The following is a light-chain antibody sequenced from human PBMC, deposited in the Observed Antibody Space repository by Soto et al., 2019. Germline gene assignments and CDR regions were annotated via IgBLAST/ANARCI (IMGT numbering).Light chain of an antibody. CDR3: QKRGHWPS. CDR1: QSLDNY. J-gene: IGKJ4*01. V-gene: IGKV3-11*01. Sequence: EIVLTQSPATLSLSPGARATLSCRASQSLDNYLAWYQHKPGQAPRLLIYDASTRATDIPARFSGSGSGTDFTLTLSSLEPEDFAVYYCQKRGHWPSFGGGTKVEIK. CDR2: DAS.